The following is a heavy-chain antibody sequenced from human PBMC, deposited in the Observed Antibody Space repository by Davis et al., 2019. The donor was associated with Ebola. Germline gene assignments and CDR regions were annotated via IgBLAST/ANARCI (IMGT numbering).Heavy chain of an antibody. V-gene: IGHV3-30-3*01. Sequence: GESLKISCAASGFTFSSYAMHWVRQAPGKGLEWVAVISYDGSNKYYADSVKGRFTISRDNSKNTLYLQMNSLRAEDTAVYYCARETIAAAEYGMDVWGQGTTVTVSS. J-gene: IGHJ6*02. CDR3: ARETIAAAEYGMDV. CDR2: ISYDGSNK. D-gene: IGHD6-13*01. CDR1: GFTFSSYA.